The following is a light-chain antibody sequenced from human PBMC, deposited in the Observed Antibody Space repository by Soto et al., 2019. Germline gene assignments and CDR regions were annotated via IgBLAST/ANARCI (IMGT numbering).Light chain of an antibody. CDR2: DAS. J-gene: IGKJ4*02. CDR3: KQYHDWSPFT. V-gene: IGKV3-15*01. CDR1: QSVSTN. Sequence: EIVMTQSPATLSVSPGERATLSCRASQSVSTNLAWYQQKPGQAPRLLISDASTRATGIPARFSGSGSETEFTLTLSSLQSEDFAVYYCKQYHDWSPFTFGGGTKVEIK.